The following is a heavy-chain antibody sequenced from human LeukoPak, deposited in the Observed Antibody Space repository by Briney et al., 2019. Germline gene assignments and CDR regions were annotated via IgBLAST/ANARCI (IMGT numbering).Heavy chain of an antibody. D-gene: IGHD2-2*02. J-gene: IGHJ5*02. V-gene: IGHV3-15*01. CDR1: GFTFSNGW. CDR3: PSNLYCSTSSCYTLET. Sequence: GGSLRLSCAASGFTFSNGWMSWVRQAPGKGLEWVGRIKSKSERGTTDYAAPVKGRFTISRDGSTNTVYLHMNSLKTEDTAVFFCPSNLYCSTSSCYTLETWGQGPLVAVS. CDR2: IKSKSERGTT.